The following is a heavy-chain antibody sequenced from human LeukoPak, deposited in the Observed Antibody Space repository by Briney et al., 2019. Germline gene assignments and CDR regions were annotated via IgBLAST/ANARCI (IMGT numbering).Heavy chain of an antibody. D-gene: IGHD1-1*01. J-gene: IGHJ4*02. Sequence: GGSLRLSCAASGFTFSSYGMHWVRQAPGKGLEWVAFIRYDGSNKYYADSVKGRFTISRDNSNNSLFVQMNSLRAEDTAVYFCAKSRSGSANWALQIFDNWGRGTLVTVSS. CDR1: GFTFSSYG. V-gene: IGHV3-30*02. CDR2: IRYDGSNK. CDR3: AKSRSGSANWALQIFDN.